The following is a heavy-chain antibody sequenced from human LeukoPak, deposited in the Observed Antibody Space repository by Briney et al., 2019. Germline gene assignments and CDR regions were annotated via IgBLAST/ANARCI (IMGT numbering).Heavy chain of an antibody. CDR3: ATPYCSGISCLDVFNM. CDR2: INHSGST. Sequence: PSETLSLTCAVYGGSFSGYYWSWIRQPPGKGLEWIGEINHSGSTNYNPSLKSRVTISVDTSKNQFSLQLSSVTAADTATYYCATPYCSGISCLDVFNMWGQGTRVTVSS. CDR1: GGSFSGYY. D-gene: IGHD2-2*01. V-gene: IGHV4-34*01. J-gene: IGHJ3*02.